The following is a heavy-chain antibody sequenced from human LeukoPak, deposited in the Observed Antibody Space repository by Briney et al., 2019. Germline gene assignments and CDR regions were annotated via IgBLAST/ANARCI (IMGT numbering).Heavy chain of an antibody. D-gene: IGHD5-24*01. CDR1: GFTFSVAA. CDR3: AKDIQLST. V-gene: IGHV3-23*01. Sequence: GGSLTLSCAASGFTFSVAAMTWVRQAPGKGLEWVSLIGASGESTSYADSVKGRFTISRDNSKNTLSLQMNSLRVEDTAMYFCAKDIQLSTWGLGTMVTVSS. CDR2: IGASGEST. J-gene: IGHJ3*01.